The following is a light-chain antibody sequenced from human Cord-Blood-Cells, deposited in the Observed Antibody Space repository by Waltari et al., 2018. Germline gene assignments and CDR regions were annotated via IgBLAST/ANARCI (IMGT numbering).Light chain of an antibody. CDR2: EGS. V-gene: IGLV2-23*01. Sequence: QSALTQPASVSGSPGQSITISCTGTSSDVGSSNLVPWYQQHPVKAPKLMIYEGSKRPSGVSNRFSGSKSGNTASLTISGLQAEDEADYYCCSYAGSSTWVFGGGTKLTVL. J-gene: IGLJ3*02. CDR1: SSDVGSSNL. CDR3: CSYAGSSTWV.